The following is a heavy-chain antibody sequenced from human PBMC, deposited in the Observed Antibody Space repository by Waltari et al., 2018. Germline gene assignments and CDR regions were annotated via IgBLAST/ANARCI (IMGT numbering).Heavy chain of an antibody. CDR2: IYYTGST. V-gene: IGHV4-39*01. CDR3: ARRIATQRDSFDY. Sequence: QVQLQESGPGLVKPSETLSLTRIVPNGSLARSGYYWGWIRQPPGNGLEWIGNIYYTGSTYYTPSLKSRVAMSVDTSKNHFSLTLSFVTAADTAVYYCARRIATQRDSFDYWGQGIPVTVSS. J-gene: IGHJ4*02. CDR1: NGSLARSGYY. D-gene: IGHD6-6*01.